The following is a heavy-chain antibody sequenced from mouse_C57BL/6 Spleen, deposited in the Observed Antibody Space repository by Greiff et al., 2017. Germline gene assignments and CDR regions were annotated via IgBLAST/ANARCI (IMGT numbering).Heavy chain of an antibody. CDR3: ASLYYDYDGAWFAY. Sequence: EVKLMESEGGLVQPGSSMKLSCTASGFTFSDYYMAWVRQVPEKGLEWVANINYDGSSPYYLDSLQSRFIISRDNAKNILYLQMSSLKSDDTATYYCASLYYDYDGAWFAYWGQGTLVTVSA. J-gene: IGHJ3*01. D-gene: IGHD2-4*01. V-gene: IGHV5-16*01. CDR2: INYDGSSP. CDR1: GFTFSDYY.